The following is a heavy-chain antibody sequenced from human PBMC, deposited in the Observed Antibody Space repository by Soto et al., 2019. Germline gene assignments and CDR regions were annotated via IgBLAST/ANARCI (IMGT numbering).Heavy chain of an antibody. CDR1: GGSISSGGYY. J-gene: IGHJ6*03. V-gene: IGHV4-31*03. D-gene: IGHD6-6*01. CDR3: ARGRQDSRSPRRDYSSSSTDV. Sequence: QVQLQESGPGLVKPSQTLSLTCTVSGGSISSGGYYWSWIRQHPGKGLEWIGYIYYSGSTYYNPSLKSRVTISVDTSKNQFYMKLSSVTAADTDVYYCARGRQDSRSPRRDYSSSSTDVWGKGTTVTVSS. CDR2: IYYSGST.